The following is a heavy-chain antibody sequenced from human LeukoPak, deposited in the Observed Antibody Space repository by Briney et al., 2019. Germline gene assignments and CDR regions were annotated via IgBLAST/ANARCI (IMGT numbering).Heavy chain of an antibody. CDR3: AKGFTYVNP. CDR2: ISGIGATT. CDR1: GFTFISYG. J-gene: IGHJ5*02. D-gene: IGHD3-10*02. Sequence: PGGSLRLSCAASGFTFISYGMSWVRQAPGKGLEWVSSISGIGATTYYADSVKGRFTISRDNSKNTLYLQLNSLTAEDTAVYYCAKGFTYVNPWGQGSLVTVSS. V-gene: IGHV3-23*01.